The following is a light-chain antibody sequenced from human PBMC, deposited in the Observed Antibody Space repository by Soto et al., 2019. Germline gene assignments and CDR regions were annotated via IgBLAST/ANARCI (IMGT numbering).Light chain of an antibody. CDR1: QSVASD. CDR3: QQYNYWPQT. V-gene: IGKV3-15*01. Sequence: EIVVPQSPATLSVSPGERATLSCRASQSVASDFAWYQQKPGQAPRLLIYDASTRATGIPARFSGSGSGTEFTLTISSLQSEDFAVYYCQQYNYWPQTFGQGTKV. J-gene: IGKJ1*01. CDR2: DAS.